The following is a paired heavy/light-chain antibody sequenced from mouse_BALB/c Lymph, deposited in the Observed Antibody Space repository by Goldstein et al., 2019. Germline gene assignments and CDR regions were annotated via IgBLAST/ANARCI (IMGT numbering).Heavy chain of an antibody. CDR3: ATLGLYAMDY. V-gene: IGHV9-2-1*01. J-gene: IGHJ4*01. Sequence: QIQLVQSGPELKKPGETVKISCKASGYTFTDYSMHWVKQAPGKGLKWMGWINTETGEPTYADDFKGRFAFSLETSASTAYLQINNLKNEDTATYFCATLGLYAMDYWGQGTSVTVSS. D-gene: IGHD4-1*01. CDR1: GYTFTDYS. CDR2: INTETGEP.
Light chain of an antibody. J-gene: IGKJ5*01. V-gene: IGKV4-79*01. Sequence: QIVLTQSPAIMSASPGEKVTLTCSASSSVSSSYLYWYQQKPGSSPKLWIYSTSNLASGVPARFSGSGSGTSYSLTISSMEAEDAASYFCHQWSSYPLTFGAGTKLELK. CDR2: STS. CDR3: HQWSSYPLT. CDR1: SSVSSSY.